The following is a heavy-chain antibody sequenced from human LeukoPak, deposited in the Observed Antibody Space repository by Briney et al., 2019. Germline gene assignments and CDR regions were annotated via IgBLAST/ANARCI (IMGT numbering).Heavy chain of an antibody. J-gene: IGHJ4*02. D-gene: IGHD1-14*01. CDR3: ARDRGRNSFDY. CDR2: ISGSGRSP. CDR1: GISFSTYA. V-gene: IGHV3-23*01. Sequence: GGSLRLSCTASGISFSTYAMSWVRQTPGKGLEWVSAISGSGRSPYYADSVKGHFTISRDNSKNTLYLQMNSLRAEDTALYYCARDRGRNSFDYWGQGTLVSVSS.